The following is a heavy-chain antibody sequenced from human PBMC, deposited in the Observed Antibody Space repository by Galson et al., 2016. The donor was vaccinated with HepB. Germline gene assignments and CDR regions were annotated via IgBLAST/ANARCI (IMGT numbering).Heavy chain of an antibody. D-gene: IGHD6-6*01. CDR3: ARPSSSSWAFDY. CDR1: GFTFSYYG. V-gene: IGHV3-21*01. J-gene: IGHJ4*02. CDR2: ISSSSSYI. Sequence: SLRLSCAASGFTFSYYGMHWVRQAPGKGLEWVSSISSSSSYIYYADSVKGRFTISRDNAKNSLYLQMNSLRAEDTAVYYCARPSSSSWAFDYWGQGTLVTVSS.